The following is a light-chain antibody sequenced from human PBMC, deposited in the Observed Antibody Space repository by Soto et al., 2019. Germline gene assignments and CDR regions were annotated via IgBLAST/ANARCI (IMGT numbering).Light chain of an antibody. CDR2: DVS. V-gene: IGKV3-11*01. J-gene: IGKJ5*01. CDR3: QQRSNWL. Sequence: EIVLTQSPDTLSLSPGERATLSCRTSQSISTYLAWYQQKPGQAPRLLIYDVSHRATGVPARFSGSGSGTDFTITISNLEPEDFEVYYCQQRSNWLFGQGTRLESK. CDR1: QSISTY.